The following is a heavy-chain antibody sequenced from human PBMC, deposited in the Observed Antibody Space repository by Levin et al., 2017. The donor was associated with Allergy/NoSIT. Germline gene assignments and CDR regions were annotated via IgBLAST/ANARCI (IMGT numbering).Heavy chain of an antibody. Sequence: SQTLSLTCTVSGGSISSSSYYWGWIRQPPGKGLEWIGSIYYSGSTYYNPSLKSRVTISVDTSKNQFSLKLSSVTAADTAVYYCARLPITMVRGVNYIYYYYGMDVWGQGTTVTVSS. CDR3: ARLPITMVRGVNYIYYYYGMDV. CDR1: GGSISSSSYY. J-gene: IGHJ6*02. D-gene: IGHD3-10*01. CDR2: IYYSGST. V-gene: IGHV4-39*01.